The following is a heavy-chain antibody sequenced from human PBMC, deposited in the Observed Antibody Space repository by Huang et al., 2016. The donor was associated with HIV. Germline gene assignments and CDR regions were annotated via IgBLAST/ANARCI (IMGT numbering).Heavy chain of an antibody. CDR1: GFAFSTSG. CDR2: ISFDGTHK. CDR3: GAAGEWELRRGLLFH. J-gene: IGHJ4*02. Sequence: QVQLVESGGGVVQPGRSLRLSCAASGFAFSTSGMHWVRQAPGKGVEWVAVISFDGTHKYYVESVKGRFTISRDNSRNTLYLQMNVLRDEDTAIYYCGAAGEWELRRGLLFHWGQGSLVTVSS. V-gene: IGHV3-30*03. D-gene: IGHD1-26*01.